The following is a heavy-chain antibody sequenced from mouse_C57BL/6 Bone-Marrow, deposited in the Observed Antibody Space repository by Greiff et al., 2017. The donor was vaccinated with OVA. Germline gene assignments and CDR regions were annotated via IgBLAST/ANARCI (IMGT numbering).Heavy chain of an antibody. Sequence: LQESGASVKISCKASGYAFSSYWMNWVKQRPGKGLEWLGQIYPGDGDTNYNGKFKGKATLTADKSSSTAYMQLSSLTSEDSAVYFCATIYYYGSSWYFDVWGTGTTVTVSS. CDR2: IYPGDGDT. J-gene: IGHJ1*03. CDR3: ATIYYYGSSWYFDV. CDR1: GYAFSSYW. D-gene: IGHD1-1*01. V-gene: IGHV1-80*01.